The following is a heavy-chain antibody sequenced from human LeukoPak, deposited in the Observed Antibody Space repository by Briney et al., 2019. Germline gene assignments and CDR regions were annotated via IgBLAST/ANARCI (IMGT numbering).Heavy chain of an antibody. J-gene: IGHJ4*02. CDR3: AKVLAVAGPLFDY. CDR1: GFTFSNYA. D-gene: IGHD6-19*01. CDR2: ISGSGDST. Sequence: GGSLRLSCAASGFTFSNYAMNWVRQAPGKGLEWVSGISGSGDSTFLADSVKGRFTISRDNSKNTLYLQMNSLRAEDTAVYYCAKVLAVAGPLFDYWGQGTLVTVSS. V-gene: IGHV3-23*01.